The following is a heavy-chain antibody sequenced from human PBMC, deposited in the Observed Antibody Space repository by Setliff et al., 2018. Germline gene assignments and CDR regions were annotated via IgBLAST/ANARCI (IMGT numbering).Heavy chain of an antibody. CDR2: INNYSFKT. Sequence: ASVKVSCKASGYIFAGYYMHWVRQTPGQGLEWMGWINNYSFKTTYSQKFLDRVTMTTDTSATTAYMELKNLRSDDTAVYYCARINFYVSSGYYYAPDFWGQGTLVTVSS. J-gene: IGHJ4*02. CDR1: GYIFAGYY. CDR3: ARINFYVSSGYYYAPDF. V-gene: IGHV1-18*04. D-gene: IGHD3-22*01.